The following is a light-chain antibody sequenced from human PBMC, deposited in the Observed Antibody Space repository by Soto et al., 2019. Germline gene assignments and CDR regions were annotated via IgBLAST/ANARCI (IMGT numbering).Light chain of an antibody. CDR3: QQYNNWPLT. CDR1: QSVSSF. V-gene: IGKV3-15*01. J-gene: IGKJ1*01. Sequence: ETVLTQSPATLSLSPGEGATLSYRASQSVSSFLAWYQQKPGQAPRLLIYGASTRATGIPARFSGSGSGTEFTLTISSLQSEDFAVYYCQQYNNWPLTFGQGTKVDIK. CDR2: GAS.